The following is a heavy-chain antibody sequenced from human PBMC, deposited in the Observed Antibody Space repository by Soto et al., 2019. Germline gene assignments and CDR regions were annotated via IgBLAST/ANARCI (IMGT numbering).Heavy chain of an antibody. V-gene: IGHV2-5*02. CDR1: GFSLSTSGVG. J-gene: IGHJ5*02. D-gene: IGHD3-10*01. CDR3: AHRLPYYYGSGSYRYNWFDP. Sequence: QITLKESGPPLVKPTQTLTLTCTFSGFSLSTSGVGVGWIRQPPGKALEWLALIYWDDDKRYSPSLKSRLTTTQATSTTHAVPTITHMDPVDTATSYCAHRLPYYYGSGSYRYNWFDPWGQGTLVTVSS. CDR2: IYWDDDK.